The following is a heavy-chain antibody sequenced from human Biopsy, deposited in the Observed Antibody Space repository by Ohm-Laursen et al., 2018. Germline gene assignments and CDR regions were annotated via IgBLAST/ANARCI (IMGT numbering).Heavy chain of an antibody. CDR3: ARSPGRDRMDV. D-gene: IGHD1-14*01. V-gene: IGHV3-74*03. CDR1: GFTFNSYW. J-gene: IGHJ6*02. CDR2: INIDGSGT. Sequence: SLRLSCAAPGFTFNSYWMHWVRQAPGKGLAWVSRINIDGSGTKYADSVKGRFTVSRDNAKNSLYLQMNSLRAEDTAVYHCARSPGRDRMDVWGQGTTVIVSS.